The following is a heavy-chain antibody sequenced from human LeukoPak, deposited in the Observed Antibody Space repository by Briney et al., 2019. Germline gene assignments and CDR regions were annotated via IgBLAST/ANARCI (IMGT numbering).Heavy chain of an antibody. Sequence: SETLSLTCAVYGGSFSGYYWSWIRQPPGKGLEWIGEINHSGSTYYNPSLKSRVTISVDTSKNQFSLKLSSVTAADTAVYYCAREGEIDYYDSSGYYSVGRFFDYWGQGTLVTVSS. CDR2: INHSGST. D-gene: IGHD3-22*01. CDR3: AREGEIDYYDSSGYYSVGRFFDY. CDR1: GGSFSGYY. J-gene: IGHJ4*02. V-gene: IGHV4-34*09.